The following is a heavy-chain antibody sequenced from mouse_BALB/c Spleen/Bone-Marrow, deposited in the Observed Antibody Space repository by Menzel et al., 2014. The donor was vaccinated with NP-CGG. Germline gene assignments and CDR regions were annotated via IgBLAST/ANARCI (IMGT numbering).Heavy chain of an antibody. Sequence: EVQLQQSGPGLVRPSQFLSLTCSVTGYSITSGYYWNWIRQFPGNKLEWMGYISYDGSNNYNPSLKNRISITRDTSKNQFFLKLNSVTTEDTATYYCARARFDSAFAYWGQGTLVTVSA. CDR1: GYSITSGYY. V-gene: IGHV3-6*02. CDR3: ARARFDSAFAY. J-gene: IGHJ3*01. D-gene: IGHD2-4*01. CDR2: ISYDGSN.